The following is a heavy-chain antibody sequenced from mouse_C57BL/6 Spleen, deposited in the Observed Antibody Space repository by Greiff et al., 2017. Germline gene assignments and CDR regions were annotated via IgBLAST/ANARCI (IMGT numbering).Heavy chain of an antibody. CDR3: ARRTVVARDWYFDV. CDR2: ISSGSSTI. J-gene: IGHJ1*03. D-gene: IGHD1-1*01. V-gene: IGHV5-17*01. Sequence: EVKVVESGGGLVKPGGSLKLSCAASGFTFSDYGMHWVRQAPEKGLEWVAYISSGSSTIYYADTVKGRFTISRDNAKNTLFLQMTSLRSEDTAMYYCARRTVVARDWYFDVWGTGTTVTVSS. CDR1: GFTFSDYG.